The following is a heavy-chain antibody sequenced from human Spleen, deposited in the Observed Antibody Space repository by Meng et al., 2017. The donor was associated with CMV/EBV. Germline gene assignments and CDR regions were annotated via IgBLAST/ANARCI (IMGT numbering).Heavy chain of an antibody. CDR2: ISWNSGSI. D-gene: IGHD1-26*01. CDR1: GFIFDDYA. Sequence: GGSLRLSCAASGFIFDDYAMHWVRQAPGKGLEWVSGISWNSGSIGYADSVKGRFTISRDNAKNSLYLQMNSLRAEDTALYYCAKEYSGSYDYYYYGMDVWGQGTTVTVSS. V-gene: IGHV3-9*01. J-gene: IGHJ6*02. CDR3: AKEYSGSYDYYYYGMDV.